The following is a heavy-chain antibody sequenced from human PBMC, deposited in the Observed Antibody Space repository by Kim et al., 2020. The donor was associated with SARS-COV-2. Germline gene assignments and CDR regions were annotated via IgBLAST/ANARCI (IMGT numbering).Heavy chain of an antibody. V-gene: IGHV3-23*03. Sequence: GGSLRLSCAASGFTFSSYAMSWVRQAPGKGLEWVSVIYSGGSSTYYADSVKGRFTISRDNSKNTLYLQMNSLRAEDTAVYYCAKVGPNKWELRYWYFDLWGRGTLVTVSS. CDR2: IYSGGSST. D-gene: IGHD1-26*01. CDR1: GFTFSSYA. CDR3: AKVGPNKWELRYWYFDL. J-gene: IGHJ2*01.